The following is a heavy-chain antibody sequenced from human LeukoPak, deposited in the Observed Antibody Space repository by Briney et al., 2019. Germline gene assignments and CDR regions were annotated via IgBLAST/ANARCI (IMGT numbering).Heavy chain of an antibody. CDR2: ISYDGSNK. J-gene: IGHJ4*02. CDR1: GFTFSSYG. D-gene: IGHD3-10*01. V-gene: IGHV3-30*18. CDR3: AKARLWFGEDYFDY. Sequence: QPGRSLRLSCAASGFTFSSYGMHWVRQAPGKGLEWVAVISYDGSNKYYADSVKGRFTISRDNSKNTLYLQMNSLRAEDTAVYYCAKARLWFGEDYFDYWGQGTLVTVSS.